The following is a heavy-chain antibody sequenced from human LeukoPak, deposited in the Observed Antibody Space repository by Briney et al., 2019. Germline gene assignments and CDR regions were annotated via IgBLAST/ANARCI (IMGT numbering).Heavy chain of an antibody. J-gene: IGHJ4*02. V-gene: IGHV4-59*01. CDR2: IYYTGST. CDR1: GGSISNYY. Sequence: SETLSLTCTVSGGSISNYYWSWIRQPPGKGLEWIGYIYYTGSTTYNPSLKSRVTISVDTSKNQFSLKLSSVTAADTAVYYCASNLYGSGNYFAYWGQGTLVTVS. CDR3: ASNLYGSGNYFAY. D-gene: IGHD3-10*01.